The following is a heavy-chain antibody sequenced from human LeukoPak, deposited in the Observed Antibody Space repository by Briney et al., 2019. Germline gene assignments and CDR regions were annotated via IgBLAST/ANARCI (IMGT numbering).Heavy chain of an antibody. CDR3: AAMVRGVIRGDYSTDY. V-gene: IGHV4-4*02. Sequence: GSLRLSCAASGFTFSSYAMHWVRQPPGKGLEWIGEIYHSGSTNYNPSLKSRVTISVDKSKNQFSLKLSSVTAADTAVYYCAAMVRGVIRGDYSTDYWGQGTLVTVSS. D-gene: IGHD3-10*01. CDR2: IYHSGST. CDR1: GFTFSSYA. J-gene: IGHJ4*02.